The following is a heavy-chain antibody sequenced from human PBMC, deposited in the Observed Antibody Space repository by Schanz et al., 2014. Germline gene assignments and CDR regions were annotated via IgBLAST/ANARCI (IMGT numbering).Heavy chain of an antibody. V-gene: IGHV3-23*01. Sequence: EVQLLESGGGLVQPGGSLRLSCASSGFSFTTYAMSWVRQAPGKGLEWVSSISSGGGSTYYADSVKGRFTISRDNAKNSLVLQMNSLRPEDTAVYYCARGRVLESWGQGTLVTVSS. CDR3: ARGRVLES. D-gene: IGHD1-1*01. J-gene: IGHJ5*02. CDR2: ISSGGGST. CDR1: GFSFTTYA.